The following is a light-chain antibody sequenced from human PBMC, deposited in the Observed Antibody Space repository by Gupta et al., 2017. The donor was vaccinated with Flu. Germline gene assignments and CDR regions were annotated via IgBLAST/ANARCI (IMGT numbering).Light chain of an antibody. CDR1: NHYLAKFHL. J-gene: IGLJ2*01. Sequence: NHYLAKFHLVSWYPQHPGKVPKLIFYEVSKCPSNIPSRFSGSKYGITASLTISGLQAEDEAHYYCCSYSADDTVIFGGGTSLTVL. CDR3: CSYSADDTVI. CDR2: EVS. V-gene: IGLV2-23*02.